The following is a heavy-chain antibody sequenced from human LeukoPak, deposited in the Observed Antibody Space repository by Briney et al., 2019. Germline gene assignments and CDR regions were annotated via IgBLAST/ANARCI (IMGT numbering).Heavy chain of an antibody. CDR2: INHSGST. Sequence: PSETLSLTCAVYGGSFSGYYWSWIRQPPGKGLEWIGEINHSGSTNYNPSLKSLVTISVDTSKNQFSLKLSSVTAADTAVYYCARKTTVTTGFDPWGQGTLVTVSS. V-gene: IGHV4-34*01. CDR1: GGSFSGYY. D-gene: IGHD4-17*01. J-gene: IGHJ5*02. CDR3: ARKTTVTTGFDP.